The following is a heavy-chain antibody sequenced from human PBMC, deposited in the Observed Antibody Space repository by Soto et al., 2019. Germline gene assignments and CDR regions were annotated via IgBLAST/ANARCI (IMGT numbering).Heavy chain of an antibody. Sequence: GGSLRLSCAASGFTFSSYSMNWVRQAPGKGLEWVSYISSSSSTIYYADSVKGRFTISRDNAKNSLYLQMNSLRDEDTAVYYCSGYSSGWYDPPSEYFQHWGQGTLVTVSS. V-gene: IGHV3-48*02. J-gene: IGHJ1*01. CDR1: GFTFSSYS. CDR2: ISSSSSTI. CDR3: SGYSSGWYDPPSEYFQH. D-gene: IGHD6-19*01.